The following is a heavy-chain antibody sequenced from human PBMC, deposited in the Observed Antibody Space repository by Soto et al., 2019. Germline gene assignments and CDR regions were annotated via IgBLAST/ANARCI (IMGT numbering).Heavy chain of an antibody. V-gene: IGHV1-18*01. Sequence: ASVKVSCKASGYTFTSYGISWVRQAPGQGLEWMGWISAYNGNTNYAQKLQGRVTMTTDTSTSTAYMELRSLRSDDTAVYYCARDGQGRAGDSSGYRYYYYYYGMDVWGQGTTVTVSS. J-gene: IGHJ6*02. CDR1: GYTFTSYG. CDR3: ARDGQGRAGDSSGYRYYYYYYGMDV. CDR2: ISAYNGNT. D-gene: IGHD3-22*01.